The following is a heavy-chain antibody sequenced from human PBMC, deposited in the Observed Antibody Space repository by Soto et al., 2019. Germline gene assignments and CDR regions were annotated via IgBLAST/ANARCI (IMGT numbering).Heavy chain of an antibody. J-gene: IGHJ4*02. CDR2: IYYSGST. D-gene: IGHD3-10*01. Sequence: SETLSLTCTVSVGSISSGDYYWSWIRQPPGKGLERIGYIYYSGSTYYNPSLKSRVTISVDTSKNQFFLKLSSVTASDTAVYYCARGVSRLGTMVRGVIPSFDYWGQGTLVTVSS. CDR1: VGSISSGDYY. V-gene: IGHV4-30-4*01. CDR3: ARGVSRLGTMVRGVIPSFDY.